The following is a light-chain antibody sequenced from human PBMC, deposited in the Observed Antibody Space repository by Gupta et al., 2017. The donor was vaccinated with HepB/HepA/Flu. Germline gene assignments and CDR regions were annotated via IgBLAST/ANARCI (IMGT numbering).Light chain of an antibody. CDR3: QQRSNWPPYT. CDR1: QSVSID. J-gene: IGKJ2*01. CDR2: DAS. V-gene: IGKV3-11*01. Sequence: ELVLTQSPATLSLSPGDRATLSCRASQSVSIDLAWYPQKPGQAPRLLIYDASNRATGIPARFSGSGSGTDFTLTISSLEPEDFAVYYGQQRSNWPPYTFGQGTKLEIK.